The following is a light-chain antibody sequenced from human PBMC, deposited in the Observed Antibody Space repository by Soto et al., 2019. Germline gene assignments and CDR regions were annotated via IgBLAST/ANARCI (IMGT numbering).Light chain of an antibody. J-gene: IGKJ5*01. CDR2: AAS. CDR1: QGIRSL. V-gene: IGKV3-15*01. Sequence: EIVLTQSPASLSVSPGERATHYCRASQGIRSLLAWYKQKPGQAPRLLIYAASTRAAGIPARFSGSGSGTDFTLTISSLQSEDFAIYYCLQYYDWPITFGQGTRLEIK. CDR3: LQYYDWPIT.